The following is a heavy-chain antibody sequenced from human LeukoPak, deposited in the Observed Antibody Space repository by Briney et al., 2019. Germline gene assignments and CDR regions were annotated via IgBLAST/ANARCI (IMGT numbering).Heavy chain of an antibody. CDR3: ARDGDIVVVPAPFDY. CDR1: GFTFNSYW. CDR2: IKQDGSEK. Sequence: GGSLRLSCAAAGFTFNSYWMSWVRQAPGKGLEWVAYIKQDGSEKYYVDSVKGRFTISRDNAKNSLYLQMNSLRAEDTAVYYCARDGDIVVVPAPFDYWGQGTLFTVSS. D-gene: IGHD2-2*01. J-gene: IGHJ4*02. V-gene: IGHV3-7*01.